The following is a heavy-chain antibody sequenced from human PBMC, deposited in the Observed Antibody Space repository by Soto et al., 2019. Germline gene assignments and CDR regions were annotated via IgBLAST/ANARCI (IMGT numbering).Heavy chain of an antibody. CDR2: IKSDGSGT. D-gene: IGHD3-9*01. CDR1: GVTFSTYA. V-gene: IGHV3-74*01. CDR3: ASSLTTGQPGN. J-gene: IGHJ4*02. Sequence: GGSLRLSCAASGVTFSTYALAWVRQAPGEGLAWVSRIKSDGSGTSYADSVRGRFTISRDNAKNTLYLQMDSLRAEDTAMYYCASSLTTGQPGNWGQGTLVTVSS.